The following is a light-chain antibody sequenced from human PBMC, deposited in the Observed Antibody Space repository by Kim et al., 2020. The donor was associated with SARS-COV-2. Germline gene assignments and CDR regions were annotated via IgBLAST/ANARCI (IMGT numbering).Light chain of an antibody. CDR3: QQYALSPRT. CDR2: GAS. CDR1: QTVTSGY. Sequence: PGERATLTCRASQTVTSGYLAWYQQKPGQAPRLLIYGASSRATGIPDRFSGSGSGTDFTLTISTLETEDFAVYYCQQYALSPRTFGQGTKVDIK. V-gene: IGKV3-20*01. J-gene: IGKJ1*01.